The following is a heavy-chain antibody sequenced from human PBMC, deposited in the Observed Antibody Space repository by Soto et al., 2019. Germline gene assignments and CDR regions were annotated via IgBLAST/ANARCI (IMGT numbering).Heavy chain of an antibody. J-gene: IGHJ3*02. Sequence: GASVKVSCKASGYTFIGYYIHWVRQAPGQGLEWMGWINPNSGSTNYAQKFQGRVTMTKDTSISTTYMDLSRLISDDTAVYYCARYCSSVSCYDEIWGQGTMVT. CDR1: GYTFIGYY. D-gene: IGHD2-15*01. CDR3: ARYCSSVSCYDEI. V-gene: IGHV1-2*02. CDR2: INPNSGST.